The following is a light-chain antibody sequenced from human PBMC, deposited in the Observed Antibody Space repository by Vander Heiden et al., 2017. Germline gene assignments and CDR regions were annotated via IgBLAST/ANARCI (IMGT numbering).Light chain of an antibody. CDR1: SSHTGRDT. J-gene: IGLJ1*01. CDR3: AAWDDSLNVHYV. Sequence: QSVLTQPPSASGTPGQRVTISCSGSSSHTGRDTVNWYQQLPGAAPKLLIYNDNRRPSGVPDRFSGSKSGTSASLAISGLQSEDEADYYCAAWDDSLNVHYVFGTGTKVTVL. CDR2: NDN. V-gene: IGLV1-44*01.